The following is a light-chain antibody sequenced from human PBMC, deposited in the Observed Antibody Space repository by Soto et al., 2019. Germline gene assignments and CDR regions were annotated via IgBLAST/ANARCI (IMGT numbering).Light chain of an antibody. J-gene: IGKJ3*01. CDR2: DAS. CDR1: KDISNY. CDR3: QQYDNLFT. V-gene: IGKV1-33*01. Sequence: DIHMTQSPSSLSASVGDRVTITCQASKDISNYLNWYQQKPGKAPKLLIYDASNLETGVPSRFSGSGSGTDFTFTISSLQPEDIATYYCQQYDNLFTFGPGTKVDIK.